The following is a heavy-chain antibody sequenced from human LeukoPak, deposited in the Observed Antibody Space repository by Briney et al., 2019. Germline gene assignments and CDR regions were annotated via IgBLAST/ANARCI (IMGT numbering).Heavy chain of an antibody. Sequence: KPSETLSLTCAVYGGSFSGYYWSWIRQPPGRGREWIGETNRSGSTNYNRSLKSRVTISVDTYKNQFSLKLSSVTAADTAVYYCARVHTYSSSWYHYYYMDVWGKGTTVTVSS. D-gene: IGHD6-13*01. V-gene: IGHV4-34*01. CDR1: GGSFSGYY. J-gene: IGHJ6*03. CDR3: ARVHTYSSSWYHYYYMDV. CDR2: TNRSGST.